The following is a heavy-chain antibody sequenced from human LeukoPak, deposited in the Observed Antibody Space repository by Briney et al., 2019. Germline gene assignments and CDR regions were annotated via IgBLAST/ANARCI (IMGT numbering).Heavy chain of an antibody. Sequence: PGGSLRLSCTASGYPFSDYSMNWVRQAPGKGLEWISYIGISSGNTKYADSVKGRFTISRDNAKNSLSLQMNSLRADDTAVYYCAGDEGWTFDIWGQGTKVTVSS. CDR1: GYPFSDYS. J-gene: IGHJ3*02. CDR3: AGDEGWTFDI. V-gene: IGHV3-48*04. CDR2: IGISSGNT. D-gene: IGHD5-24*01.